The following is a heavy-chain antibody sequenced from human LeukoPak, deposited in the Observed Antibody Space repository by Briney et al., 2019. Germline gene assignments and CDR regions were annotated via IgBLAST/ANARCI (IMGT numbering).Heavy chain of an antibody. CDR2: ISSSGSTI. J-gene: IGHJ4*02. V-gene: IGHV3-48*03. CDR1: GFTFSSYE. CDR3: ARHYCSSTSCYGGVDY. Sequence: GGSLRLSCAASGFTFSSYEMNWVRQAPGKGLEWVSYISSSGSTIYYADSVKGRFTISRDNTKNSLYLQMNSLRAEDTAVYYCARHYCSSTSCYGGVDYWDQGTLVTVSS. D-gene: IGHD2-2*01.